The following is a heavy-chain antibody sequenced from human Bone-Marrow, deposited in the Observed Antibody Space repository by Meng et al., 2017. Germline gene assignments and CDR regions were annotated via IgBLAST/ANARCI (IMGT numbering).Heavy chain of an antibody. V-gene: IGHV3-38-3*01. J-gene: IGHJ4*02. CDR1: GLTVSSNE. CDR3: AKTRSSTYTSSEDY. Sequence: GESLKISCAASGLTVSSNEMSWVRQAPGKGLEWVSFISGDSTYYADSGKGRFTISRDNAKNSLYLQMNSLRAEDTAVYYCAKTRSSTYTSSEDYWGQGTLVTVSS. D-gene: IGHD6-13*01. CDR2: ISGDST.